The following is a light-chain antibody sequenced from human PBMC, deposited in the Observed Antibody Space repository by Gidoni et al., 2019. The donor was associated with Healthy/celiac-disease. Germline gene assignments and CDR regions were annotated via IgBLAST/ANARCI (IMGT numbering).Light chain of an antibody. J-gene: IGKJ4*01. CDR2: AAS. CDR3: QQLNSYPLT. CDR1: QGISSY. Sequence: IQLTQSPSSLSASVGDRVTITCRASQGISSYLAWYQQKPGKAPKLLLYAASTLQSGVPSRFSGSGYGTDFTLTISRLQPEDFATYYCQQLNSYPLTFGGGTKVEIK. V-gene: IGKV1-9*01.